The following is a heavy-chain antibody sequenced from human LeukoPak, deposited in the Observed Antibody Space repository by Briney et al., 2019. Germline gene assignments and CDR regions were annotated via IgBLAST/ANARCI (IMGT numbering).Heavy chain of an antibody. CDR2: INPSGGST. CDR3: ARAGRGGGFDY. CDR1: GYTFTSYY. Sequence: ASVKVSCKASGYTFTSYYMHWVRQAPGQGLEWMGIINPSGGSTSYAQKFQGRLTMTRDTSTSTVYMELSSLRSEDTAVYYCARAGRGGGFDYWGQGTLVIVSS. J-gene: IGHJ4*02. D-gene: IGHD1-14*01. V-gene: IGHV1-46*01.